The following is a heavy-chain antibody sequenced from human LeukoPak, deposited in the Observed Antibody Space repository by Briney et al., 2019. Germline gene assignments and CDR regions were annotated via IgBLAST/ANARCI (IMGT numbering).Heavy chain of an antibody. CDR1: GYTFSSYT. Sequence: ASVKVSCKASGYTFSSYTMNWVRQAPGQGLEWMGWINTNTGNPTYAQDYTGRFVFSLDTSVSTTYLQISSLKAEDTAVYYCAREWGPDPDILTGSHRPLYYYGMDVWGQGTTVTVSS. CDR2: INTNTGNP. V-gene: IGHV7-4-1*02. J-gene: IGHJ6*02. CDR3: AREWGPDPDILTGSHRPLYYYGMDV. D-gene: IGHD3-9*01.